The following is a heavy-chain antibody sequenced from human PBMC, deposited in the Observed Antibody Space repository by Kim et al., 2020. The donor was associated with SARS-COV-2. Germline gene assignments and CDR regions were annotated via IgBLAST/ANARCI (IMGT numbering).Heavy chain of an antibody. CDR1: GYTFTSYD. J-gene: IGHJ6*02. D-gene: IGHD2-21*02. CDR2: MNPNSGNT. CDR3: ARGMAYCGGDCYSNYYYGMDV. Sequence: ASVKVSCKASGYTFTSYDINWVRQATGQGLEWMGWMNPNSGNTGYAQKFQGRVTMTRNTSISTAYMELSSLRSEDTAVYYCARGMAYCGGDCYSNYYYGMDVWGQGTTVTVSS. V-gene: IGHV1-8*01.